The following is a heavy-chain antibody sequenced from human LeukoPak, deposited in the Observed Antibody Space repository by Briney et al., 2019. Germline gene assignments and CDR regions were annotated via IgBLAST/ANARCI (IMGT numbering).Heavy chain of an antibody. CDR2: INRDGGEK. V-gene: IGHV3-7*01. CDR1: GFTLSNYW. CDR3: TRSEI. J-gene: IGHJ4*02. Sequence: GGSLRLSCAASGFTLSNYWMGWVRQVPRKGLEWVASINRDGGEKHYVDSVEGRFTISRDNAKNSLYLQMNSLKAEDTAVYFCTRSEIWGQGTLVTVSS.